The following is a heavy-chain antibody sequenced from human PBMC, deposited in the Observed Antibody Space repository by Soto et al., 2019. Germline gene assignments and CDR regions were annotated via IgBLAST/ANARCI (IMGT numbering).Heavy chain of an antibody. D-gene: IGHD3-22*01. V-gene: IGHV1-18*01. CDR1: GYTFTSYG. CDR3: ARVGGSHYYDSSGYYYRDY. Sequence: QVQLVQSGAEVKKPGASVKVSCKASGYTFTSYGISWVRQAPGQGLEWMGWISAYNGNTNYAQKLQGRVTMTTDTSTRTAYMELRSLRSDDTAVYYCARVGGSHYYDSSGYYYRDYWGQGTLVTVSS. J-gene: IGHJ4*02. CDR2: ISAYNGNT.